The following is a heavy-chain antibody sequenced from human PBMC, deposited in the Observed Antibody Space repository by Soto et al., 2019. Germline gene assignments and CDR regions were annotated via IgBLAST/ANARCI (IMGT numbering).Heavy chain of an antibody. J-gene: IGHJ4*02. CDR3: ATGRRYDFSSGSDRDDFDY. CDR1: GGSVCSGSYY. V-gene: IGHV4-61*01. CDR2: IYYSGST. Sequence: SETLSLTCTVSGGSVCSGSYYCNWIRQPPGKGLEWIGYIYYSGSTNYNPSLKSRVTISLDTSKNQFSLKLSSVTAADTAVYYCATGRRYDFSSGSDRDDFDYSGRGNLVTFYS. D-gene: IGHD3-3*01.